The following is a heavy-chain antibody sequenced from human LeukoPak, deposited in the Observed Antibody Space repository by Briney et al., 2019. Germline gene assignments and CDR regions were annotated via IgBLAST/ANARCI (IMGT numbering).Heavy chain of an antibody. CDR2: IKSKADGGTT. CDR3: TTGYSSSWNYYYYYYMDV. J-gene: IGHJ6*03. D-gene: IGHD6-13*01. CDR1: GFTFSNAW. Sequence: GGSLRLSCAASGFTFSNAWMSWVRQAPGKGLEWVGRIKSKADGGTTDYAAPVKGRFTISRDDSKNTLYLQMNSLKTEDTAVYYCTTGYSSSWNYYYYYYMDVWGKGTTVTVSS. V-gene: IGHV3-15*01.